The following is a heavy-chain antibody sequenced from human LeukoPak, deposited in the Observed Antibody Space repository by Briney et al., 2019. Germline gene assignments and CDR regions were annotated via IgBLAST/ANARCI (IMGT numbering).Heavy chain of an antibody. D-gene: IGHD5-18*01. J-gene: IGHJ6*03. V-gene: IGHV4-34*01. Sequence: SETLSLTCAAYGGSFSGYYWSWIRQPPGKRLEWVGKFNHSGSTNYNPSLKSRVTISVDTSKNQFSLKLSSVTAADTAVYYCAILPRGYSYGLYYYYYMDVWGKGTTVTGSS. CDR2: FNHSGST. CDR3: AILPRGYSYGLYYYYYMDV. CDR1: GGSFSGYY.